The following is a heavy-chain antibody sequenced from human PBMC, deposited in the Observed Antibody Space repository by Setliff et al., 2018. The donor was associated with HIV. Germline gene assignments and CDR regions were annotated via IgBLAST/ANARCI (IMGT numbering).Heavy chain of an antibody. D-gene: IGHD6-13*01. CDR1: GFTFSDYY. J-gene: IGHJ4*02. CDR2: ISSRGSTI. V-gene: IGHV3-11*01. CDR3: ARDRKQQLLNDY. Sequence: GGSLRLSCAASGFTFSDYYMSWIRQAPGKGLEWVSYISSRGSTIYYADSVKGRFTISRDNAKNSLYLQMNTLRAEDTALYYCARDRKQQLLNDYWGQGTLVTVSS.